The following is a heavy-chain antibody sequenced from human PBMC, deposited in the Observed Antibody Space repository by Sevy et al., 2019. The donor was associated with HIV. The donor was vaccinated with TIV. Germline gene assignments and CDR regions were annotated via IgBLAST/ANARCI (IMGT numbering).Heavy chain of an antibody. D-gene: IGHD3-22*01. CDR3: ARDGAPDYYDSSQSLDY. CDR1: GFTFSSYA. Sequence: GGSLRLSCAASGFTFSSYAMHWVRQAPGKGLEWVAVISYDGSNKYYADSVKGRFTISRDNSKNTQYLQMNSLRAEDTAVYYCARDGAPDYYDSSQSLDYWGQGTLVTVSS. CDR2: ISYDGSNK. V-gene: IGHV3-30-3*01. J-gene: IGHJ4*02.